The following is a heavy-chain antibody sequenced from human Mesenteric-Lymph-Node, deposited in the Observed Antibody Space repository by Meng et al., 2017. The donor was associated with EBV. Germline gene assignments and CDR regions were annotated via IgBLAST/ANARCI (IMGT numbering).Heavy chain of an antibody. CDR1: GGSFSGYY. D-gene: IGHD3-10*01. CDR2: INHSGST. V-gene: IGHV4-34*01. J-gene: IGHJ4*02. CDR3: ARFGAILRGFDY. Sequence: QVQLQQWGAGLLKSSETLSLTCAVYGGSFSGYYWSWIRQPPGKGLEWIGEINHSGSTNYNPSLKSRVTISVDTSKNQFSLKLSSVTAADTAVYYCARFGAILRGFDYWGQGTLVTVSS.